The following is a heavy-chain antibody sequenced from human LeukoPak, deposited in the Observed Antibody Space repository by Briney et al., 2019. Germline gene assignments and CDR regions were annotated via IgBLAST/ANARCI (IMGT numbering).Heavy chain of an antibody. V-gene: IGHV3-21*01. Sequence: GGSLRLSCAASGFTFSSYSMNWVRQAPGKGLEWVSSISSSSSYIYYADSVKGRFTISRDNSKNTLHLQMNSLRAEDTAVYYCAKDIILRAEGSAFDIWGQGTMVTVSS. J-gene: IGHJ3*02. CDR2: ISSSSSYI. CDR1: GFTFSSYS. CDR3: AKDIILRAEGSAFDI. D-gene: IGHD4-17*01.